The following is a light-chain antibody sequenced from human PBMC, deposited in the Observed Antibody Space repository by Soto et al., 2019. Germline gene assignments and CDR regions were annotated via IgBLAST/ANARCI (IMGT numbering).Light chain of an antibody. CDR1: SSDVGGYNY. CDR2: AVS. J-gene: IGLJ2*01. Sequence: QSALTQPASVSGSPGQSITISCTGTSSDVGGYNYVSWYQQHPGKAPKLMIYAVSNRPSGVSNRFSGSKSGNTASLTISGLQAADEADYYCSSYTTRGTLVVFGGGTQLTVL. CDR3: SSYTTRGTLVV. V-gene: IGLV2-14*01.